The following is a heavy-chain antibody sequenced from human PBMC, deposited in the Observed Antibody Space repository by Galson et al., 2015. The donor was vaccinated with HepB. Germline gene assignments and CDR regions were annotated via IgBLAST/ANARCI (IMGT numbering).Heavy chain of an antibody. Sequence: SVKVSCKASGYTFTGYYMHWVRQAPGQGLEWMGWISAYDYRTNYAQKLQGRVTMTTDTSTSTAYMELRSLRSDDTAVYYCARGSGHYDYVWGSYRYTYLDYWGQGTLVTVSS. CDR2: ISAYDYRT. CDR3: ARGSGHYDYVWGSYRYTYLDY. CDR1: GYTFTGYY. J-gene: IGHJ4*02. V-gene: IGHV1-18*04. D-gene: IGHD3-16*02.